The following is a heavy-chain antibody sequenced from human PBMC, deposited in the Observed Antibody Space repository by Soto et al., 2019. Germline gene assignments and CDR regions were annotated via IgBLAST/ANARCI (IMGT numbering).Heavy chain of an antibody. J-gene: IGHJ6*03. CDR3: TTWNDDVNADPFLYYSYYYMDV. Sequence: GGSLRLSCAASGFTFSNAWMSWVRQAPGKGLEWVGRIKSKTDGGTTDYAAPVKGRFTISRDDSKNTLYLQMNSLKTEDTAVYYCTTWNDDVNADPFLYYSYYYMDVWGKGTTVTVSS. D-gene: IGHD1-1*01. CDR1: GFTFSNAW. CDR2: IKSKTDGGTT. V-gene: IGHV3-15*01.